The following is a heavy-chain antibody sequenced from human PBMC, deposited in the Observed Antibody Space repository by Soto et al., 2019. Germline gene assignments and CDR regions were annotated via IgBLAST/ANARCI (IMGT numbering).Heavy chain of an antibody. CDR3: ARETAGYRSGRYSMDGKGY. V-gene: IGHV3-48*02. Sequence: EVQLVESGGGLVQPGVSLRLSCAASGFTFSSYSMNWVRQAPGKGLEWVSYISSSSSTIYYADSVKGRFTISRDNAKNSLYLQINSLRDEYTAVYYCARETAGYRSGRYSMDGKGYWGQGTLVTVSS. D-gene: IGHD6-19*01. CDR1: GFTFSSYS. CDR2: ISSSSSTI. J-gene: IGHJ4*02.